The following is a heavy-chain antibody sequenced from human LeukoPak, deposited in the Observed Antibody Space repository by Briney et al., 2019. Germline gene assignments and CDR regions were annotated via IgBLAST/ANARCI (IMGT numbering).Heavy chain of an antibody. CDR2: IYTSGST. Sequence: SETLSLTCTVSGGSISSYYWSWIRQPAGKGLEWIGRIYTSGSTNYNPSLKSRVTMSVDTSKNQFSLKLSSVTAAGTAVYYCAREGDDYVWGSYRYDASDIWGQGTMVTVS. V-gene: IGHV4-4*07. D-gene: IGHD3-16*02. J-gene: IGHJ3*02. CDR1: GGSISSYY. CDR3: AREGDDYVWGSYRYDASDI.